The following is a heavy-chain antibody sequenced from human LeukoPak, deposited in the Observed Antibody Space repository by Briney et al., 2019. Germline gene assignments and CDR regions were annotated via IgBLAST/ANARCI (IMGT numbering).Heavy chain of an antibody. Sequence: GGSLRLSCVASGFTFSTYGMHWARQAPGKGLEWVAVIWYGGSNTDYADSVKGRFTISRDNSKNTLYLQMNSLRAEDTAVYYCAKDPDTAMGLDYWGQGTLVTVSS. CDR2: IWYGGSNT. V-gene: IGHV3-30*02. CDR3: AKDPDTAMGLDY. J-gene: IGHJ4*02. D-gene: IGHD5-18*01. CDR1: GFTFSTYG.